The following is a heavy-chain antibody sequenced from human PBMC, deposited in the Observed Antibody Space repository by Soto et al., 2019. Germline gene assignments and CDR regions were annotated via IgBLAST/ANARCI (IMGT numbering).Heavy chain of an antibody. J-gene: IGHJ5*02. CDR2: IIASKGNT. V-gene: IGHV1-18*01. D-gene: IGHD5-12*01. Sequence: QVQLVQSGAEVKKPGASVKVSCKASGYTFTSYGISWVRQAPGQGLAWMGWIIASKGNTNYAQKLQGRVNMTPGPATSTAYMELGSLRSDETAVYYCCREIVATFRWLDPWGQGTLVTVSS. CDR3: CREIVATFRWLDP. CDR1: GYTFTSYG.